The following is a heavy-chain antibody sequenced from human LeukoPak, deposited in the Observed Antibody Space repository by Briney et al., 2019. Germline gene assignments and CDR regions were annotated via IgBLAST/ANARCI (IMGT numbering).Heavy chain of an antibody. CDR1: GGSFSGYY. CDR3: ARGLAYYDILTGYYTGSLHRVYYFDY. Sequence: PSETLSLTCAVYGGSFSGYYWSWIRQPPGKGLEWIGEINHSGSTNYNPSLKSRVTISVDTSKNQFSLKLSPVTAADTAVYYCARGLAYYDILTGYYTGSLHRVYYFDYWGQGTLVTVSS. J-gene: IGHJ4*02. V-gene: IGHV4-34*01. CDR2: INHSGST. D-gene: IGHD3-9*01.